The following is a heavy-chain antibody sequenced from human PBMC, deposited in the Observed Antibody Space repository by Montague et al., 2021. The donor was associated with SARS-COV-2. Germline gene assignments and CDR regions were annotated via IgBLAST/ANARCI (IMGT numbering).Heavy chain of an antibody. CDR3: ARDRPRSYYYGSGTYTWGGDGMDV. J-gene: IGHJ6*02. Sequence: SETLSLTCVVSGDSISTDNWWTWVRLPPGKGLEWVGEIYHTGSTKYKPSLKSRVSMSVDKSWNQFSLRLTSVTAADTALYYCARDRPRSYYYGSGTYTWGGDGMDVWGQGTTVTVSS. V-gene: IGHV4-4*02. D-gene: IGHD3-10*01. CDR2: IYHTGST. CDR1: GDSISTDNW.